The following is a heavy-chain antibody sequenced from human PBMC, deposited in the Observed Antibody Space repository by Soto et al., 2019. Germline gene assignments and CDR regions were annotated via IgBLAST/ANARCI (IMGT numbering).Heavy chain of an antibody. Sequence: EVQLLESGGGLVQPGGSLRLSCAASGFTFSNYAMNWVRQAPGKGLEWVSVISGSGGSTYYADSVKGRFTISRDNSKNNRYLQMNSLRADDTAVYYCANGRAYCGGDCYRHWGQGTLVTVSS. CDR2: ISGSGGST. V-gene: IGHV3-23*01. CDR3: ANGRAYCGGDCYRH. CDR1: GFTFSNYA. D-gene: IGHD2-21*02. J-gene: IGHJ4*02.